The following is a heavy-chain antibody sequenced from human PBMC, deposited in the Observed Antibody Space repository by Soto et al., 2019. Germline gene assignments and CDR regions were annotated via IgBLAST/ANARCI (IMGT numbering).Heavy chain of an antibody. CDR1: GYSFTSYW. CDR3: ARQRARISDSSGYDAFDI. D-gene: IGHD3-22*01. CDR2: IYPGDSDT. V-gene: IGHV5-51*01. J-gene: IGHJ3*02. Sequence: GESLKISCKGSGYSFTSYWIGWVRQMPGKGLEWMGIIYPGDSDTRYSPSFQGQVTISADKSISTAYLQWSSLKASDTAMYCCARQRARISDSSGYDAFDIWGQGTMVTVSS.